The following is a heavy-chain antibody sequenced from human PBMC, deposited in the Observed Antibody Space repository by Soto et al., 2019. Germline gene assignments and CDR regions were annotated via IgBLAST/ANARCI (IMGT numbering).Heavy chain of an antibody. CDR2: INWNGGST. D-gene: IGHD6-19*01. CDR3: ARGGSSGWYSPPPRD. J-gene: IGHJ4*02. Sequence: EVQLVESGGGVVRPGGSLRLSCAASGFTFDDYGMSWVRQAPGKGLEWVSGINWNGGSTGYADSVKGRFTISRDNAKNSLYLQMNSLRAEDTAVYHCARGGSSGWYSPPPRDWGQGTLVTVSS. V-gene: IGHV3-20*01. CDR1: GFTFDDYG.